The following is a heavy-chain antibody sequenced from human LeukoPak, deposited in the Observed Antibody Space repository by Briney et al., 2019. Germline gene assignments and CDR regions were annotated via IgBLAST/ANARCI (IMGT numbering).Heavy chain of an antibody. V-gene: IGHV4-39*07. CDR2: IYYTGGT. CDR1: GGSITSSSYY. CDR3: ARESGIAALSGAFDI. D-gene: IGHD6-6*01. J-gene: IGHJ3*02. Sequence: TSETLSLTCSVSGGSITSSSYYWGWIRQPPEKGLEWIGSIYYTGGTYYSPSLKSRVTISVDRSKNQFSLKLSSVTAADTAVYYCARESGIAALSGAFDIWGQGTMVTVSS.